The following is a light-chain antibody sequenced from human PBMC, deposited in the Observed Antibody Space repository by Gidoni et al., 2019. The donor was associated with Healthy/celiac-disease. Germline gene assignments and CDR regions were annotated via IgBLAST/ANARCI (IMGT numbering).Light chain of an antibody. CDR1: SSNIGSNY. J-gene: IGLJ3*02. V-gene: IGLV1-47*01. CDR3: AAWDDSLSGPRV. CDR2: RNN. Sequence: QSVLTQPPSASGTTGQRVTISCSGSSSNIGSNYVYWYQQLPGTAPKLLIYRNNQRPSGVPDRFSGSKSGTSASLAISGLRSEDEADYYCAAWDDSLSGPRVFGGGTKLTVL.